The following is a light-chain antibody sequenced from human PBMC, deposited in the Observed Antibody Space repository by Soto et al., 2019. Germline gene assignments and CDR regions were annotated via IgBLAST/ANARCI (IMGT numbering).Light chain of an antibody. CDR2: GAS. Sequence: EIVLTQSPGTLSLSPGERATLSCRASQSVSSSYLAWYQQKPGQAPRLHIYGASSRATGIPDRFSGSESGTDFTLTISRLEPEDYAVYYCQQYGNSPAFGRGTKVEIK. V-gene: IGKV3-20*01. J-gene: IGKJ4*01. CDR3: QQYGNSPA. CDR1: QSVSSSY.